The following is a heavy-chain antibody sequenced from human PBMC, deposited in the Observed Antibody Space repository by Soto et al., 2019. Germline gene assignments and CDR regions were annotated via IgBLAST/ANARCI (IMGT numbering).Heavy chain of an antibody. CDR1: GYSISSGYY. CDR2: IYHSGST. CDR3: ARDPYYYDSSGYYYYFDY. J-gene: IGHJ4*02. V-gene: IGHV4-38-2*02. Sequence: SETLSLTCAVSGYSISSGYYWGWIRQPPGKGLEWIGSIYHSGSTYYNPSLKSRVTISVDTSKNQFSLKLSSVTAADTAVYYCARDPYYYDSSGYYYYFDYWGQGTLVTVSS. D-gene: IGHD3-22*01.